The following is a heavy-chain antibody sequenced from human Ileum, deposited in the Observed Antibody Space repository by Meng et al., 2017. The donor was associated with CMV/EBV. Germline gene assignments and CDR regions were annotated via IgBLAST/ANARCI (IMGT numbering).Heavy chain of an antibody. J-gene: IGHJ6*02. Sequence: GGSLRLSCAASGFTFSNAWMSWVRQAPGKGLEWVGRIKSKTDGGTTDYAAPVKGRFTISRDDSKNTLYLQMNSLKTEDTAVYYCTTDFWSGYYADFNYYYYGMDVWGQGTTVTVSS. CDR3: TTDFWSGYYADFNYYYYGMDV. D-gene: IGHD3-3*01. V-gene: IGHV3-15*01. CDR2: IKSKTDGGTT. CDR1: GFTFSNAW.